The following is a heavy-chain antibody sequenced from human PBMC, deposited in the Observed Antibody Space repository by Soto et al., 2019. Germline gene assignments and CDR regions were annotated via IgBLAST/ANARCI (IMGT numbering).Heavy chain of an antibody. Sequence: QVQLVESGGGVVQPGRSLRLSCAASGLTFSNFGMHWVRQAPGKGLEWVAVIWNDGNDKYYADSVKGRFTISRDNSKNTMYLQLSSLRAEDTAVYYCARDPRPIGYCRGGSCDPEFWGQGTLVTVSS. V-gene: IGHV3-33*01. CDR1: GLTFSNFG. J-gene: IGHJ4*02. CDR3: ARDPRPIGYCRGGSCDPEF. CDR2: IWNDGNDK. D-gene: IGHD2-15*01.